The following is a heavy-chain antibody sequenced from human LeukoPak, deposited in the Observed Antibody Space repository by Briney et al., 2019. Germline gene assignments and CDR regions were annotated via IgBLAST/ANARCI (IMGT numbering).Heavy chain of an antibody. V-gene: IGHV3-53*01. CDR3: ARTSREN. CDR1: GFTFSTYS. J-gene: IGHJ4*02. CDR2: IYSGGST. Sequence: GGSLRLSCAASGFTFSTYSMKWVRQAPGKGLEWVSVIYSGGSTYYADSVKGRFTISRDNSKNTLYLQMNSLRAEDTAVYYCARTSRENWGQGTLVTVSS.